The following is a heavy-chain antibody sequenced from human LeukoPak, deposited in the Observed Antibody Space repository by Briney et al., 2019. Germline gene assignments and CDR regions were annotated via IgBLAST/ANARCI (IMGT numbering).Heavy chain of an antibody. V-gene: IGHV3-23*01. CDR3: AKGSARGYSYGDKGLDY. D-gene: IGHD5-18*01. Sequence: PGGSLRLSCASAGFTFSSYAMSWVREAPGKELEWVSAISGSGGSTYYADSVKGRFTISRDNSKNTLYLQMNSLRAEDTAVYYCAKGSARGYSYGDKGLDYWGQGTLVAVSS. J-gene: IGHJ4*02. CDR2: ISGSGGST. CDR1: GFTFSSYA.